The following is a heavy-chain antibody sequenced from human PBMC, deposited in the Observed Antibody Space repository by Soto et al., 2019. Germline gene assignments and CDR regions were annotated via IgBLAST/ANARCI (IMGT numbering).Heavy chain of an antibody. D-gene: IGHD3-22*01. CDR2: IYYSGST. CDR1: GGSISSGGYY. V-gene: IGHV4-31*03. Sequence: SETLSLTCTVSGGSISSGGYYWSWIRLHPGKGLEWIGYIYYSGSTYYNPSLKSRVTISVDTSKNQFSLKLSSVTAADTAVYYCARYQYYYDSSGLYYFDYWGQGTLVTVSS. CDR3: ARYQYYYDSSGLYYFDY. J-gene: IGHJ4*02.